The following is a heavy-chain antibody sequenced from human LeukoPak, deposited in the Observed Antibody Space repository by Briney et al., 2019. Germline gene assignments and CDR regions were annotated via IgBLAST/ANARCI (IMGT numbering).Heavy chain of an antibody. Sequence: GGSLRLSCAASGFTFSSYEMNWVRQAPGKGLEWVSYISSSGSTTYYADSVKGRFTISRDNAKNSLYLQMNSLRAEDTAVYYCARALPSSGWYYWGQGTLVTVSS. D-gene: IGHD6-19*01. CDR1: GFTFSSYE. CDR3: ARALPSSGWYY. V-gene: IGHV3-48*03. CDR2: ISSSGSTT. J-gene: IGHJ4*02.